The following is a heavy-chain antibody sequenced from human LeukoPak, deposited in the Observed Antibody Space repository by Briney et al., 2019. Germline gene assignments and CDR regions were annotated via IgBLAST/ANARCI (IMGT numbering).Heavy chain of an antibody. CDR2: ISYDGSNK. Sequence: QTGGSLRLSCAASGFTFSSYEMNWVRQAPGKGLEWVAVISYDGSNKYYADSVKGRFTISRDNSKNTLYLQMNSLRAEDTAVYYCARESSGGSSYYMDVWGKGTTVTVSS. D-gene: IGHD2-15*01. V-gene: IGHV3-30*04. CDR1: GFTFSSYE. CDR3: ARESSGGSSYYMDV. J-gene: IGHJ6*03.